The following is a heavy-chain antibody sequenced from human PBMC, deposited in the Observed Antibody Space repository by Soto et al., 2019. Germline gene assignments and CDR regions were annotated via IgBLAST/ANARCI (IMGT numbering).Heavy chain of an antibody. CDR1: GYSFTDYH. CDR3: ARGHSTDCSNGVCSFFYNHEMDV. Sequence: GASVKVSCKASGYSFTDYHIHWVRQAPGQGLEWLGRINPKSGGTSTAQKFQGWVTMTRDRSISTVYMELTRLRPDDTAVYFCARGHSTDCSNGVCSFFYNHEMDVRGQGTTVTVSS. CDR2: INPKSGGT. J-gene: IGHJ6*02. D-gene: IGHD2-8*01. V-gene: IGHV1-2*04.